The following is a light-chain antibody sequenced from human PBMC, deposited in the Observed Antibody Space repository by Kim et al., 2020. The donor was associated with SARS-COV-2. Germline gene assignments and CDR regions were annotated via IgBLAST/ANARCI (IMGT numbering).Light chain of an antibody. V-gene: IGLV1-40*01. Sequence: QSVLTQPPSVSGAPGQRVTISCTGSSSNIGAGFPVHWYQQLPGTAPKVLIYGNSIRPSGVPDRFSGSKSGTSASLAITGLQAEDEADYYCHSYDSRLCGVYVFGSGTKVTVL. CDR3: HSYDSRLCGVYV. CDR1: SSNIGAGFP. J-gene: IGLJ1*01. CDR2: GNS.